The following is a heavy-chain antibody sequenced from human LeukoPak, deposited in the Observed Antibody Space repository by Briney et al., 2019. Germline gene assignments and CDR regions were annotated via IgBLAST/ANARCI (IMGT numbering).Heavy chain of an antibody. CDR3: AREYYDSNKAPALDI. CDR2: IYTSGTT. J-gene: IGHJ3*02. D-gene: IGHD3-22*01. Sequence: SETLSLTCTVSGGAINSGSYYWNWIRQSAGKGLEWIGRIYTSGTTNSNPSLKSRVTISVDTSKNQFSLKLSSVTAADTAVYYCAREYYDSNKAPALDIWGQGTMVTVSS. CDR1: GGAINSGSYY. V-gene: IGHV4-61*02.